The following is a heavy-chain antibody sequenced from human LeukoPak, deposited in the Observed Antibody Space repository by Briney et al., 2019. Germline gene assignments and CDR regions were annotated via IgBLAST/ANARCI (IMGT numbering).Heavy chain of an antibody. CDR3: ARARLVVTALDY. D-gene: IGHD2-21*02. J-gene: IGHJ4*02. CDR2: IYSGGST. CDR1: GFTVSSNY. Sequence: GGSLRLSCAASGFTVSSNYMSWVRQAPGKGLEWVSVIYSGGSTYYADSVKGRFTISRDNSKNTLYLQMGSLRADDIAVYYCARARLVVTALDYWGQGTLVTVSS. V-gene: IGHV3-66*01.